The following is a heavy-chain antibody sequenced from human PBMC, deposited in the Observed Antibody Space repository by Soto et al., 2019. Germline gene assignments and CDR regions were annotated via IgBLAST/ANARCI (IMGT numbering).Heavy chain of an antibody. CDR3: ARDYGGQVLWTNAFDI. J-gene: IGHJ3*02. D-gene: IGHD2-2*01. Sequence: QVQLVESGGGVVQPGRSLRLSCAASGFTFSSYAVHWVRQAPGKGLEWVAVVSYDGSNKYYADSVKVRFTISRDNSKNTLYLQMDSLRAEDTAVYYCARDYGGQVLWTNAFDIWGQGTMVTVSS. CDR1: GFTFSSYA. V-gene: IGHV3-30-3*01. CDR2: VSYDGSNK.